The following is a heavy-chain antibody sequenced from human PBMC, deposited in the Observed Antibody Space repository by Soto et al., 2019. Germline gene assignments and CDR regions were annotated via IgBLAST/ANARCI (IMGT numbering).Heavy chain of an antibody. CDR3: AIAAATHSVYYYYGMDV. Sequence: SAALPLTSAGCGGSLSGYYCSWIRQPPGKGLEWIGEINHSGSTNYNPSLKSRVTISVDTSKNQLSLKLSSVTAADTAVYYCAIAAATHSVYYYYGMDVWGHGTTVTVSS. D-gene: IGHD2-15*01. V-gene: IGHV4-34*01. J-gene: IGHJ6*02. CDR1: GGSLSGYY. CDR2: INHSGST.